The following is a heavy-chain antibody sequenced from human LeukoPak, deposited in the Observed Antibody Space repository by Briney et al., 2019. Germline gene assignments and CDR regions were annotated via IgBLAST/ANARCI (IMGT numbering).Heavy chain of an antibody. CDR1: GFTFSSYG. D-gene: IGHD5-12*01. CDR2: ISYDGSNK. V-gene: IGHV3-30*18. CDR3: AKESEWLLTAYYYGMDV. Sequence: GGSLRLSCAASGFTFSSYGMHWVRQAPGKGLEWVAVISYDGSNKYYADSVKGRFTISRDNSKNTLYLQMNSLRAEDTAVYYCAKESEWLLTAYYYGMDVWGQGTTVTVSS. J-gene: IGHJ6*02.